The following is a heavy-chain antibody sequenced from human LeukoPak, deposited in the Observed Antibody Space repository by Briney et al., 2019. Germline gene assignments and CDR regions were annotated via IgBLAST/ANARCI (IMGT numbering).Heavy chain of an antibody. D-gene: IGHD5-18*01. CDR1: GDSISTYH. CDR2: MQSSGNS. CDR3: ARDKRHSYGRYFAH. J-gene: IGHJ4*02. Sequence: SETLSLTCSVSGDSISTYHWNWVRERPGKGLEWIGYMQSSGNSNYNPSLKSRVFMSVDTSKNQFVLNLMSVTAADTAVYYCARDKRHSYGRYFAHWGQGMLVSVSS. V-gene: IGHV4-59*01.